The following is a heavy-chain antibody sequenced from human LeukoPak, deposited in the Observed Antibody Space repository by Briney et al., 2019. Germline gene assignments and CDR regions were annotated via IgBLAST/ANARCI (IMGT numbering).Heavy chain of an antibody. CDR3: ARRRGYCSSTSCSSGGNWFDP. Sequence: ASVKVSCKASGYTFTCYYMHWVRQAPGQGLEWMGWINPNSGGTNYAQKFQGRVTMTRDTSISTAYMELSRLRSDDTAVYYCARRRGYCSSTSCSSGGNWFDPWGQGTLVTVSS. V-gene: IGHV1-2*02. J-gene: IGHJ5*02. CDR2: INPNSGGT. CDR1: GYTFTCYY. D-gene: IGHD2-2*01.